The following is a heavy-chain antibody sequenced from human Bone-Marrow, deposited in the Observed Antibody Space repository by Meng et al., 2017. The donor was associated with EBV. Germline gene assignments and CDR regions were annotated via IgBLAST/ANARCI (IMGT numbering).Heavy chain of an antibody. Sequence: QVQLQESGPGLVTPSXXLSLTCXVSGGSISSGGYSWTWIRQPPGKGLEWIGYIHSSGSTYYNPSLKSRVTISFGTSETHFSLKLSSVTAADTAVYYCATLRRRSGYTFDHWGQGVLGTVAS. CDR1: GGSISSGGYS. D-gene: IGHD3-9*01. CDR2: IHSSGST. CDR3: ATLRRRSGYTFDH. V-gene: IGHV4-30-4*01. J-gene: IGHJ4*02.